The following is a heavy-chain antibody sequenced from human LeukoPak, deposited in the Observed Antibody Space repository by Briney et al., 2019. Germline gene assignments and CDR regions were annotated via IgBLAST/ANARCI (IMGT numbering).Heavy chain of an antibody. CDR3: ARESLGILNAFDI. J-gene: IGHJ3*02. CDR1: GGSISSYY. D-gene: IGHD3-16*01. CDR2: IYYSGST. V-gene: IGHV4-59*01. Sequence: SETLSLTCTVSGGSISSYYWSWVRQPPGKGLEWIGYIYYSGSTNYNPSLKSRVTISVDTSKNQFSLKLSSVTAADTAVYYCARESLGILNAFDIWGQGTMVTVSS.